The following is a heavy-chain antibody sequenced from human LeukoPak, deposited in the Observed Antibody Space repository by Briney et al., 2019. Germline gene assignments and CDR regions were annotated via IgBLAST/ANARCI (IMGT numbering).Heavy chain of an antibody. CDR3: AKGYCSGGSCYWRAFDI. CDR2: ISGSGDST. CDR1: GFTFNDYD. D-gene: IGHD2-15*01. J-gene: IGHJ3*02. Sequence: PGGSLRLSCAASGFTFNDYDMSWVRQAPGKGLEWVSAISGSGDSTHYGDSVKGRFTISRDNSKNSLYLQMNSLRAEDTAVYYCAKGYCSGGSCYWRAFDIWGQGTMVTVSS. V-gene: IGHV3-23*01.